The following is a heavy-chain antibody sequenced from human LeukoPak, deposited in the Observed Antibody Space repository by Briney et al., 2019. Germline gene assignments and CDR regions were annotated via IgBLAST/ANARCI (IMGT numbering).Heavy chain of an antibody. V-gene: IGHV4-4*07. CDR1: GTSFSTFY. Sequence: PSETLSLTCTVSGTSFSTFYWSWIRQPAGKGLEWIGRIYTSGSTNYNPSLKSRVTMSIDTSKNQFSLKLTSVTAADTAVYFCARDRRNGDDWFDHWGQGTLVTVSS. J-gene: IGHJ5*02. CDR3: ARDRRNGDDWFDH. CDR2: IYTSGST. D-gene: IGHD4-17*01.